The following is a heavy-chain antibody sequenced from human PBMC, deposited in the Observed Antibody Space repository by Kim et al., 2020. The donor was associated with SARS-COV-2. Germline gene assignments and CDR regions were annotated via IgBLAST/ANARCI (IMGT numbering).Heavy chain of an antibody. CDR1: GGSFSGYY. V-gene: IGHV4-34*01. J-gene: IGHJ6*02. Sequence: SETLSLTCAVYGGSFSGYYWSWIRQPPGKGLEWIGEINHSGSTNYNPSLKSRVTISVDTSKNQFSLKLSSVTAADTAVYYCARAHYYDSSGYYSFWFYGMDVWGQGTTVTVSS. CDR2: INHSGST. D-gene: IGHD3-22*01. CDR3: ARAHYYDSSGYYSFWFYGMDV.